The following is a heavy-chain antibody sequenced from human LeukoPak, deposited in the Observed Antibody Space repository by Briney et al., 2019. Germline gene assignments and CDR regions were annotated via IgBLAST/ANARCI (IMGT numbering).Heavy chain of an antibody. CDR1: GASITSGAYC. CDR2: VCHDGGT. D-gene: IGHD3-10*01. CDR3: ARHYGP. Sequence: SETLSLTCTVSGASITSGAYCWSWIRQHPGKGLEWIGYVCHDGGTSYNPSLKSRVTISVDTSKNQFSLKLNSVTAADTAVYYCARHYGPWGQGTLVTVSS. J-gene: IGHJ5*02. V-gene: IGHV4-30-2*03.